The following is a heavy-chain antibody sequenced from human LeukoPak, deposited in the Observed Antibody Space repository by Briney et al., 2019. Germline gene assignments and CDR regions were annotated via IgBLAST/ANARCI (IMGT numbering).Heavy chain of an antibody. V-gene: IGHV4-4*07. CDR1: GGSISSYY. CDR2: IYTSGST. J-gene: IGHJ5*02. CDR3: ARDSKGYCSGGSCYSIAYWFDP. Sequence: PSETLSLTCTVSGGSISSYYWSWIRQPAGKGLEWIGRIYTSGSTNYNPSLKSRVTTSVDTSKNQFSLKLSSVTAADTAVYYCARDSKGYCSGGSCYSIAYWFDPWGQGTLVTVSS. D-gene: IGHD2-15*01.